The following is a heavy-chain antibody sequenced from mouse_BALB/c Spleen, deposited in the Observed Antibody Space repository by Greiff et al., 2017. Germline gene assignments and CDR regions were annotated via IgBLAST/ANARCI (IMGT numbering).Heavy chain of an antibody. J-gene: IGHJ4*01. V-gene: IGHV14-3*02. CDR2: IDPANGNT. CDR1: GFNIKDTY. D-gene: IGHD1-1*01. CDR3: ASTVVGYYAMDY. Sequence: VQLKQSGAELVKPGASVKLSCTASGFNIKDTYMHWVKQRPEQGLEWIGRIDPANGNTKYDPKFQGKATITADTSSNTAYLQLSSLTSEDTAVYYCASTVVGYYAMDYWGQGTSVTVSS.